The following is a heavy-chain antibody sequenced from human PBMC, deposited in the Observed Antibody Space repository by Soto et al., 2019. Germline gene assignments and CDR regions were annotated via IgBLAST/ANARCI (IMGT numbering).Heavy chain of an antibody. CDR1: GVSVKSGSFY. CDR2: VSYSGTT. V-gene: IGHV4-61*01. J-gene: IGHJ4*02. CDR3: ARGATVTHSDY. Sequence: QVLLQESGPGLVKPSETLSLTCTVSGVSVKSGSFYWTWIRQPPGKGLEWIGFVSYSGTTKYNASLKSRVTISVDTSRSQISLKVSSVTAADTAVYYCARGATVTHSDYWGQGTLVTVSS. D-gene: IGHD4-17*01.